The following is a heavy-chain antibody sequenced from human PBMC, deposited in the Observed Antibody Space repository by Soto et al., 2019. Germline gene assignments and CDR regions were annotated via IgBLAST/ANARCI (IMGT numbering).Heavy chain of an antibody. J-gene: IGHJ4*02. CDR1: GGSISSGENF. V-gene: IGHV4-30-4*01. D-gene: IGHD1-26*01. CDR3: ARDTGTYPYYFDY. Sequence: SETLSLTCTVSGGSISSGENFWNWIRQSPGKGLEWIGYIHHSGSTYYNPSLKSRLTISVDTSKNQISLKLNSVTAADTAVYYCARDTGTYPYYFDYWGQGTLVTVS. CDR2: IHHSGST.